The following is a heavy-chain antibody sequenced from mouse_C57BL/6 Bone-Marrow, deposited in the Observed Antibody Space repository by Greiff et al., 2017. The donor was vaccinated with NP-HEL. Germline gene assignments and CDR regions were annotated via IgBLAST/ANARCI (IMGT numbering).Heavy chain of an antibody. V-gene: IGHV1-81*01. CDR2: IYPRSGNT. CDR1: GYTFTSYG. Sequence: VQVVESGAELARPGASVKLSCKASGYTFTSYGISWVKQRTGQGLEWIGEIYPRSGNTYYNEKFKGKATLTADKSSSTAYMELRSLTSEDSAVYFCARSLTDAMDYWGQGTSVTVSS. J-gene: IGHJ4*01. CDR3: ARSLTDAMDY. D-gene: IGHD4-1*01.